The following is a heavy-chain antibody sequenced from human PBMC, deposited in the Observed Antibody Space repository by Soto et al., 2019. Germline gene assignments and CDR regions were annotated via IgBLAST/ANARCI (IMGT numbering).Heavy chain of an antibody. D-gene: IGHD3-16*01. Sequence: GGSLSLSCTASGFPFSSYCMHWVRQAPGKGLEWVAVISYDGSNKYYADSVKGRFTISRDNSKNTLYLQMNSLRAEDTAVYYCAKDLSWVTPIYYYYGMDVWGQGTTVTVSS. J-gene: IGHJ6*02. CDR3: AKDLSWVTPIYYYYGMDV. CDR1: GFPFSSYC. V-gene: IGHV3-30*18. CDR2: ISYDGSNK.